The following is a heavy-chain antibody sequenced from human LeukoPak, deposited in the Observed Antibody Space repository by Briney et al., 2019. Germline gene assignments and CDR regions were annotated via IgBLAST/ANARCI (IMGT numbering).Heavy chain of an antibody. CDR1: GFTFRSYE. J-gene: IGHJ3*02. Sequence: TGGSLRLSRAASGFTFRSYEMNWVRQAPGKGLEWLSYITSSGTTIYYADSVKGRFTISRDNSKNTLYLQMNSLRAEDTAVYYCARDSGGSSGAFDIWGQGTMVTVSS. CDR2: ITSSGTTI. V-gene: IGHV3-48*03. D-gene: IGHD6-19*01. CDR3: ARDSGGSSGAFDI.